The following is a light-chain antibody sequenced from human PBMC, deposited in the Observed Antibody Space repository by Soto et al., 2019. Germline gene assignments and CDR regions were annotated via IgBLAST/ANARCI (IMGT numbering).Light chain of an antibody. V-gene: IGLV2-14*01. CDR1: SSDVGGYNY. CDR2: DVS. Sequence: QSALTQPASVSGSPGPSITISCTGTSSDVGGYNYVSWYQQHPGKAPKLMIYDVSNRPSGVSNRFSGSKSGNTASLTISGLPAEDEADYYCSSYTSSSTIFGGGTKLTVL. J-gene: IGLJ2*01. CDR3: SSYTSSSTI.